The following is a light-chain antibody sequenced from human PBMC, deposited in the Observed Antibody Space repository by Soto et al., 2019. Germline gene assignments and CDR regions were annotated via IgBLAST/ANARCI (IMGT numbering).Light chain of an antibody. J-gene: IGKJ5*01. CDR3: QQYYNWPRT. Sequence: EIVMTQSPATLSVSPGERATLSCRASENIYTNLAWYQQTRGQAPRVXLYGASTRETGLPARFSGTGAGTEFTLTIKSLQAEDSAVYYCQQYYNWPRTFGQGTRLEIK. CDR2: GAS. V-gene: IGKV3-15*01. CDR1: ENIYTN.